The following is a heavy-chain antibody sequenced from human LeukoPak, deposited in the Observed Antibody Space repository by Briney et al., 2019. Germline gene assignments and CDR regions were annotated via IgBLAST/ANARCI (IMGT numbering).Heavy chain of an antibody. CDR3: ARKIGGYDSPFDY. CDR1: GFTVSSNY. V-gene: IGHV3-21*01. D-gene: IGHD5-12*01. CDR2: ISSSSSYI. Sequence: PGGSLRLSCAASGFTVSSNYMSWVRQAPGKGLEWVSAISSSSSYIYYADSVKGRFTISRDNAKNSLYLQMNSLRAEDTAVYYCARKIGGYDSPFDYWGQGTLVTVSS. J-gene: IGHJ4*02.